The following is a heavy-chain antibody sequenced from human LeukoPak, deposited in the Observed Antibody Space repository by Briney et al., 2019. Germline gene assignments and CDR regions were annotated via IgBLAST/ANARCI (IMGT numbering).Heavy chain of an antibody. CDR2: IKQDGSEK. J-gene: IGHJ3*02. Sequence: GGSLRLSCAASGFTFSSYWMSWVRQAPGKGLEWVANIKQDGSEKYYVDSVKGRFTISRDNAKNSLYLQMNSLRAEDTAVYYCARDGLAVAGVAFDIWGQGTMVTVSS. D-gene: IGHD6-19*01. CDR1: GFTFSSYW. V-gene: IGHV3-7*01. CDR3: ARDGLAVAGVAFDI.